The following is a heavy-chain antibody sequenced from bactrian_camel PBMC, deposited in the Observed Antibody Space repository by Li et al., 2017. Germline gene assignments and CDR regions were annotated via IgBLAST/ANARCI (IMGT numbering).Heavy chain of an antibody. CDR3: AAALGRDLLAIQGLGSSFLGY. V-gene: IGHV3S1*01. D-gene: IGHD1*01. CDR1: AYLFSGSFC. J-gene: IGHJ6*01. CDR2: IYRGGRTT. Sequence: HVQLVESGGGSVQAGGSLRLSCSASAYLFSGSFCMGWFRQAPGKLREGVAAIYRGGRTTYYPDSVKGRFTISKDNATNTLYLEMNSLKRADTAMYYCAAALGRDLLAIQGLGSSFLGYWGQGTQVTVS.